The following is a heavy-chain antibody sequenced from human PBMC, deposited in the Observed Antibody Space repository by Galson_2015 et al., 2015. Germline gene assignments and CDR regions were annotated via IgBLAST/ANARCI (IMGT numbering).Heavy chain of an antibody. CDR3: AQSTWVGGMVYFDY. Sequence: PALVKPTQTLTLACTFSGFSLTTSGVGVGWIRQPPGKALEWLALIHWDDDKRYSPSLRTRLTIAKDTSENQVVLTMTNMDPVDTATYYCAQSTWVGGMVYFDYWGQGTLITVSS. D-gene: IGHD3-10*01. V-gene: IGHV2-5*02. J-gene: IGHJ4*02. CDR2: IHWDDDK. CDR1: GFSLTTSGVG.